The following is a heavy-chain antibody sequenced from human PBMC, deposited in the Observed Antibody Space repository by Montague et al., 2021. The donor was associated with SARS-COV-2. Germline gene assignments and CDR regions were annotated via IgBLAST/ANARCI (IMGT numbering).Heavy chain of an antibody. CDR3: ARSQYDILTGYYTVFDY. Sequence: VKPTQTLTLTCTFSGFSLSTSGMCVSWIRQPPGKALEWLALIDWDDDKYYSTSLKTRLTISKDTSKNQVVLTMTNMDPVDTATYYCARSQYDILTGYYTVFDYWGQGTLVTVSS. D-gene: IGHD3-9*01. CDR2: IDWDDDK. V-gene: IGHV2-70*01. J-gene: IGHJ4*02. CDR1: GFSLSTSGMC.